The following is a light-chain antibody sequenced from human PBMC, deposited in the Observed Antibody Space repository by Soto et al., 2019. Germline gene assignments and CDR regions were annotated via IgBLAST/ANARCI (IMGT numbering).Light chain of an antibody. CDR3: ASSPSSSSYV. CDR1: SSDVGGYKY. Sequence: QSALTQPASVSGSPGQSITISCTGTSSDVGGYKYVSWYQQHPGKAPKLMIYEVSNRPSGVSNRFSGSKSGNTASLTISGLQAEDEADYYCASSPSSSSYVFGTGTKVTVL. J-gene: IGLJ1*01. CDR2: EVS. V-gene: IGLV2-14*01.